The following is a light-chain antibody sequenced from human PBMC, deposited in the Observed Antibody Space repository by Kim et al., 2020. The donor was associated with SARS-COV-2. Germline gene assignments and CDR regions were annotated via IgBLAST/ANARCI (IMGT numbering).Light chain of an antibody. CDR3: NSRDSNDNVV. V-gene: IGLV3-19*01. J-gene: IGLJ2*01. CDR2: GKN. CDR1: SLRSYY. Sequence: SSELTQDPAVSVALGQTVRITCQGDSLRSYYATWYQQKPGQAPILVIYGKNNRPSGIPDRFSGSSSGNTASLSITGAQAEDEADYYCNSRDSNDNVVFCG.